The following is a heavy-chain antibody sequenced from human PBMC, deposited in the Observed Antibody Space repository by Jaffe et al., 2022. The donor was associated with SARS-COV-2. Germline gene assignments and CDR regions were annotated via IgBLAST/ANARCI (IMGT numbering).Heavy chain of an antibody. D-gene: IGHD6-13*01. CDR2: IKQDGSEK. J-gene: IGHJ4*02. CDR3: ARDRYSSTPSIDY. V-gene: IGHV3-7*01. CDR1: GFTFSSYW. Sequence: EVQLVESGGGLVQPGGSLRLSCAASGFTFSSYWMSWVRQAPGKGLEWVANIKQDGSEKYYVDSVKGRFTISRDNAKNSLYLQMNSLRAEDTAVYYCARDRYSSTPSIDYWGQGTLVTVSS.